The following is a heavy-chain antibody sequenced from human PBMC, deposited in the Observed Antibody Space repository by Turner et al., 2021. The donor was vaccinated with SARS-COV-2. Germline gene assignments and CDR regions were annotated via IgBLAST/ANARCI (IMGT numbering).Heavy chain of an antibody. Sequence: QVQLVQSGAEVKKPWPPVKVSCKISGYNLTELSMYWVRQAPGKGLEWMGGFDPEEGETIYAQNFQGRVTMTEDTSTDTAYMELSSLRSEDTAVYFCATGYQLRVNWFDPWGQGTLVTVSS. D-gene: IGHD2-2*01. CDR1: GYNLTELS. V-gene: IGHV1-24*01. J-gene: IGHJ5*02. CDR3: ATGYQLRVNWFDP. CDR2: FDPEEGET.